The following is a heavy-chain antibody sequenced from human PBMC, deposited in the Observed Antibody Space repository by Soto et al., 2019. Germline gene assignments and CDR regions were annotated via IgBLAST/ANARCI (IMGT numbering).Heavy chain of an antibody. CDR2: LGGGGDT. D-gene: IGHD3-9*01. J-gene: IGHJ4*02. Sequence: GGSLRLSCAASEFTFGTYTMNWVRQAPGKGLEWVSALGGGGDTHYAESVKGRFTISRDYSKNILLLQMNSLRDEDSAIYYCTKDRHPDGIWTFDFWGQGTLVTVSS. CDR1: EFTFGTYT. V-gene: IGHV3-23*01. CDR3: TKDRHPDGIWTFDF.